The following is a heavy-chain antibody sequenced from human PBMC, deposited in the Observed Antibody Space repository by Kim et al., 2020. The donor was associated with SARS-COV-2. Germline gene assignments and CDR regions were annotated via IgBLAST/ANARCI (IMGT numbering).Heavy chain of an antibody. J-gene: IGHJ6*02. Sequence: GGSLRLSCAASGFTFSSYAMSWVRQAPGKGLEWVSAIIGGGGNPYYADSVKGRFTISRDNSKNTLYLQMNSLRAEDTAVYYCAKDSLRWKGAYYYYGSDAWGQGTMVTVSS. D-gene: IGHD5-12*01. V-gene: IGHV3-23*01. CDR3: AKDSLRWKGAYYYYGSDA. CDR2: IIGGGGNP. CDR1: GFTFSSYA.